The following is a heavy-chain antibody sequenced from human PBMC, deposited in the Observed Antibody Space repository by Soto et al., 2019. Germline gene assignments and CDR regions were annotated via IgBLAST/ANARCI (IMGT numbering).Heavy chain of an antibody. V-gene: IGHV1-18*01. CDR1: GYTFTRYG. CDR3: AKNGQPPYYYYGLDV. CDR2: ISGYNGDT. D-gene: IGHD2-8*01. Sequence: ASVKVSCKASGYTFTRYGISWVRQAPGQGLEWMGWISGYNGDTNYAQKFQGRVSMTIDTSTTTAYMELRSLTSDDTAVYFCAKNGQPPYYYYGLDVWG. J-gene: IGHJ6*02.